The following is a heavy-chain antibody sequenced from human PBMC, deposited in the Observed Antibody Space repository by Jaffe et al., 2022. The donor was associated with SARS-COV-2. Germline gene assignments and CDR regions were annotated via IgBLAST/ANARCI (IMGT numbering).Heavy chain of an antibody. J-gene: IGHJ6*02. D-gene: IGHD3-22*01. CDR2: IWYDGSNK. V-gene: IGHV3-33*01. CDR1: GFTFSSYG. CDR3: ARDRALLRVARVGYYGMDV. Sequence: QVQLVESGGGVVQPGRSLRLSCAASGFTFSSYGMHWVRQAPGKGLEWVAVIWYDGSNKYYADSVKGRFTISRDNSKNTLYLQMNSLRAEDTAVYYCARDRALLRVARVGYYGMDVWGQGTTVTVSS.